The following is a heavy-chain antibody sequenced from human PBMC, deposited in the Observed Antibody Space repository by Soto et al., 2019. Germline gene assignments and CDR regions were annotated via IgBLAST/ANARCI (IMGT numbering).Heavy chain of an antibody. Sequence: SETLSLTCTVSGGSISSGDYYFIRIRQPPGKGLELIGYIYHSGTTYYNPSLKSRVTISVDMSKNQFSLKLNSVTAADTAVYYCARVGGPYDIWGQGTTVTVSS. V-gene: IGHV4-30-4*01. J-gene: IGHJ6*02. CDR1: GGSISSGDYY. D-gene: IGHD3-9*01. CDR2: IYHSGTT. CDR3: ARVGGPYDI.